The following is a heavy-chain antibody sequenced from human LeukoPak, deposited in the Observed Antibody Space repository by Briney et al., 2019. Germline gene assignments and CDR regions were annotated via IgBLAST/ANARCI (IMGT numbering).Heavy chain of an antibody. CDR3: ARPKYSSSLAFDF. CDR2: IYPGDPDT. J-gene: IGHJ4*02. V-gene: IGHV5-51*01. CDR1: GNTFTTSL. Sequence: ESLKISCRDSGNTFTTSLIVWVRQMPGKGLEWMGIIYPGDPDTKYSPSFQGQVTISADKSISTAYLHWNSLKASDTATYYCARPKYSSSLAFDFWGQGTPVTVSS. D-gene: IGHD6-6*01.